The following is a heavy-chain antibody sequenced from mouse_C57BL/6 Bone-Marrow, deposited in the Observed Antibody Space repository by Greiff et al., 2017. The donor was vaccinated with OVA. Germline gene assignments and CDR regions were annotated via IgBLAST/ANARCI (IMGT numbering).Heavy chain of an antibody. J-gene: IGHJ4*01. Sequence: VMLVESGPGLVQPSQSLSITCTVSGFSLTSYGVHWVRQSPGKGLEWLGVIWSGGSTDYNAAFISRLSISKDNSKSQVFFKMNSLQADDTAIYYCARGPYYYGSSYAMDYWGQGTSVTVSS. CDR3: ARGPYYYGSSYAMDY. V-gene: IGHV2-2*01. D-gene: IGHD1-1*01. CDR1: GFSLTSYG. CDR2: IWSGGST.